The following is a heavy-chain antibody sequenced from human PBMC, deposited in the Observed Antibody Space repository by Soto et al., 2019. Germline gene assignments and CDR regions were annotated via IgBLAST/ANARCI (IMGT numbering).Heavy chain of an antibody. V-gene: IGHV3-23*01. CDR2: ISGSGGST. J-gene: IGHJ3*02. Sequence: GGSLRLSCAASGFTFSSYAMSWVRQAPGKGLEWVSTISGSGGSTYYADSVKGRFTISRDNSKNTLYLQMNSLRAEDTAVYYCAKDRLITFGGVIVRAAFDIWGQGTMVTV. CDR3: AKDRLITFGGVIVRAAFDI. CDR1: GFTFSSYA. D-gene: IGHD3-16*02.